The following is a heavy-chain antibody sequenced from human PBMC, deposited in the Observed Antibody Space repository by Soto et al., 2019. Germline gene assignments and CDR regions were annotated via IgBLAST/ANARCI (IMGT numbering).Heavy chain of an antibody. CDR3: APSRGERLGYYWRDP. Sequence: SGPMPVNDTPTLTLTCTFSGFSLRTSGMGVGWIRQPPGKALEWLALIYWNDDKRYSPSLKSRLTITKDTSKNQVVLTMTNMDPGDTPTYYCAPSRGERLGYYWRDPWTQGTRVTGSS. CDR2: IYWNDDK. CDR1: GFSLRTSGMG. V-gene: IGHV2-5*01. J-gene: IGHJ5*02. D-gene: IGHD6-25*01.